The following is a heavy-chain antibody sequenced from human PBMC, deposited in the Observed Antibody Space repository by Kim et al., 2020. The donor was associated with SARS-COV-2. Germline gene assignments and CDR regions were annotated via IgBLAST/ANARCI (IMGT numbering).Heavy chain of an antibody. D-gene: IGHD3-10*01. Sequence: VKGRFTISRDNPENTLYLQMNSLRPEATAVYYCAKAVVRGVNYYYYGMDVWGQGTTVAVSS. V-gene: IGHV3-30*02. CDR3: AKAVVRGVNYYYYGMDV. J-gene: IGHJ6*01.